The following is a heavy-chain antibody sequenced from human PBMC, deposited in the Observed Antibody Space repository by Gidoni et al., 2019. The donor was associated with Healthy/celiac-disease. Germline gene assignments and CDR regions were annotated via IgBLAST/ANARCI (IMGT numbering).Heavy chain of an antibody. CDR2: IWYDGSNK. V-gene: IGHV3-33*01. CDR3: ARGDGRFLEWLLQWDYYYGMDV. J-gene: IGHJ6*02. CDR1: GCTFSSYG. D-gene: IGHD3-3*01. Sequence: QVPLVESGGGVVQPGRALRLSCAASGCTFSSYGMNWVRQAPCKGLEWVAFIWYDGSNKYYAVSVKGRFTISRDNSKNTLYLQMNSLGAEDTAVYYCARGDGRFLEWLLQWDYYYGMDVWGQGTTVTVSS.